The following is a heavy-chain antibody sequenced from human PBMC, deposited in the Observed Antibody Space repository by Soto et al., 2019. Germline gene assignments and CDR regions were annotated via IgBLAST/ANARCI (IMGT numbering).Heavy chain of an antibody. J-gene: IGHJ5*02. CDR2: IRSKANSYAT. CDR3: TRLPPPAVTTRNWFDP. Sequence: EVQLVESGGGLVQPGGSLKLSCAASGFTFSGSAMHWVRQASGKGLEWVGRIRSKANSYATAYAASVKGRFTIYRDDSKNAAYLQMNSLKTEDTAGYYCTRLPPPAVTTRNWFDPWGQGTLVTVSS. D-gene: IGHD4-4*01. CDR1: GFTFSGSA. V-gene: IGHV3-73*01.